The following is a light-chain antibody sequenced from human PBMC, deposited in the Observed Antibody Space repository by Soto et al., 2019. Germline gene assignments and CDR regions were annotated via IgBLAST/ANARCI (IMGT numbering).Light chain of an antibody. V-gene: IGLV1-44*01. CDR1: GSNIGSHT. CDR2: SND. Sequence: QSVLTQPPSASGTPGQRVTISCSGSGSNIGSHTVSWYQQLPGTAPNLLIYSNDQRPSGVPDRFSGSKSGTSASLAISGLQSEDEAHYYCATWDDSLDVHVFGTGTKLTVL. CDR3: ATWDDSLDVHV. J-gene: IGLJ1*01.